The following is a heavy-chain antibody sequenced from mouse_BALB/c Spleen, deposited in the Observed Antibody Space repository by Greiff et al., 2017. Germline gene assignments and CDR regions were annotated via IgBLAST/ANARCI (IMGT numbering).Heavy chain of an antibody. V-gene: IGHV14-3*02. D-gene: IGHD2-4*01. CDR3: ARSGDYAWFAY. Sequence: EVQLVESGAELVKPGASVKLSCTASGFNIKDTYMHWVKQRPEQGLEWIGRIDPANGNTKYDPKFQGKATITADTSSNTAYLQLSSLTSEDTAVYYCARSGDYAWFAYWGQGTLVTVSA. CDR1: GFNIKDTY. CDR2: IDPANGNT. J-gene: IGHJ3*01.